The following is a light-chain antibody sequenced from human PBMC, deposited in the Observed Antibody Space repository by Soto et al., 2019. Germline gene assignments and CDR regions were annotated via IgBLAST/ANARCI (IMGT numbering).Light chain of an antibody. CDR3: QQTYSTPYT. CDR2: AAS. Sequence: IQMTQSPSSLSASIADRVTITCRASQSISSSLNWYQQKPGKAPKLLIYAASNLQSGVPSRFSGSGSGTDFTLTISSLQPEDFATYYCQQTYSTPYTFGQGTKLEIK. CDR1: QSISSS. V-gene: IGKV1-39*01. J-gene: IGKJ2*01.